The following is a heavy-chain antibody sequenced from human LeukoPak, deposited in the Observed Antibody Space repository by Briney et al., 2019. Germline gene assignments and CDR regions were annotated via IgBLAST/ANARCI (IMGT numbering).Heavy chain of an antibody. D-gene: IGHD3-10*01. CDR3: ARDAGTTYYYGSGSYYRLYNWFDP. V-gene: IGHV1-3*01. J-gene: IGHJ5*02. CDR2: INAGNGNT. Sequence: ASVKVSCKASGYTFTSYAMHWVRQAPGQRLEWMGWINAGNGNTKYSQKFQGRVTITRDTSASTAYMELSSLRSEDTAVYYCARDAGTTYYYGSGSYYRLYNWFDPWGQGTLVTVSS. CDR1: GYTFTSYA.